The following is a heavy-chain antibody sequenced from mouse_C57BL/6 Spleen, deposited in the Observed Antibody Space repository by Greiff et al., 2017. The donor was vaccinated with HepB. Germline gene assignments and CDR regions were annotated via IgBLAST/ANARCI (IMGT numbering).Heavy chain of an antibody. Sequence: EVQVVESGGGLVKPGGSLKLSCAASGFTFSSYAMSWVRQTPEKRLEWVATISDGGSYTYYPDNVKGRFTISRDNAKNNLYLQMSHLKSEDTAMYYCERDNGYYEGEAFDYWGQGTTLTVSS. J-gene: IGHJ2*01. V-gene: IGHV5-4*01. CDR2: ISDGGSYT. D-gene: IGHD2-4*01. CDR3: ERDNGYYEGEAFDY. CDR1: GFTFSSYA.